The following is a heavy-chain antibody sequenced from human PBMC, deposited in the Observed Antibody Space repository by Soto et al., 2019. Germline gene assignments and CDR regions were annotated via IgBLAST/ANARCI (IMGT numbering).Heavy chain of an antibody. D-gene: IGHD6-19*01. J-gene: IGHJ4*02. CDR1: GFPFSSYG. V-gene: IGHV3-33*01. CDR2: IWYDGSSK. Sequence: QVQLVESGGGAGQPGRSLRLSCAASGFPFSSYGMHWVRQAPGKGLEWVASIWYDGSSKNYADFVKGRFTISRDNSKNTLFLQMSSLRAEDTAVFYCAREMWLYTSSSLGVWGQGNLVTVSS. CDR3: AREMWLYTSSSLGV.